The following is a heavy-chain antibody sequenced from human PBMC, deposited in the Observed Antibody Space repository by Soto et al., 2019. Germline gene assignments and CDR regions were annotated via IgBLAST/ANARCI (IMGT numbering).Heavy chain of an antibody. CDR3: ARQELELDWFDP. CDR2: IHHTGTT. CDR1: GVSVTSRNW. Sequence: QVQLQESGPGLVQPAGTLSLTCTVSGVSVTSRNWWLWVRQTPGKGLEWIGAIHHTGTTDYNPSLKRRAIISVDKCKNLFSLRLTSVTAADTALYYCARQELELDWFDPWGQGTLVSVSS. D-gene: IGHD1-7*01. J-gene: IGHJ5*02. V-gene: IGHV4-4*02.